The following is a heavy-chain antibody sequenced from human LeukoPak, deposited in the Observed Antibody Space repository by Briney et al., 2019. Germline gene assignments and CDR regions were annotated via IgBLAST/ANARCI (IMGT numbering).Heavy chain of an antibody. Sequence: SETLSLTCTVSGGSISSSSYYWGWIRQPPGKGLEWIGSIYYSGSTYYNPSLKSRVTISVDTSKNQFSLKLRSVTAADTAVYYCARWFRDSFDYWGQGTLVTVSS. CDR2: IYYSGST. CDR3: ARWFRDSFDY. D-gene: IGHD3-10*01. CDR1: GGSISSSSYY. J-gene: IGHJ4*02. V-gene: IGHV4-39*01.